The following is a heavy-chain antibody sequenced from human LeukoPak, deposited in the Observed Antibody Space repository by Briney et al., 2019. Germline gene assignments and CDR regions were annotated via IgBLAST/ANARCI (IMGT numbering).Heavy chain of an antibody. V-gene: IGHV1-46*01. CDR3: ALFYSSSHPFDY. J-gene: IGHJ4*02. CDR1: GYTFTSYY. Sequence: ASVKVSCKASGYTFTSYYMHWVRQAPGQGLEWMGIINPSGGSTSYAQKFQGRVTMTRDTSTSTAYMELRSLRSDDTAVYYCALFYSSSHPFDYWGQGTLVTVSS. D-gene: IGHD6-6*01. CDR2: INPSGGST.